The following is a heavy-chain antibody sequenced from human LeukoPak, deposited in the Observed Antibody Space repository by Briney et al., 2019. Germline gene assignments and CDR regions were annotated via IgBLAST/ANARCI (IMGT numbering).Heavy chain of an antibody. J-gene: IGHJ4*02. CDR1: GYTFTGYY. CDR3: ARQTGLAVAGTADY. D-gene: IGHD6-19*01. CDR2: INPDNGVT. Sequence: ASVKVSCKASGYTFTGYYMHWVRQGPGQGLEWMGWINPDNGVTKYAQKFQGRVTMTRDTSISTAYMELKSLISDDTAVYFCARQTGLAVAGTADYWGQGTLVTVSS. V-gene: IGHV1-2*02.